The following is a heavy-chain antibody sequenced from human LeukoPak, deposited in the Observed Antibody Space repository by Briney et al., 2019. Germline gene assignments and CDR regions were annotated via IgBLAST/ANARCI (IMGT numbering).Heavy chain of an antibody. J-gene: IGHJ4*02. Sequence: PGRSLRLSCAASGFTFSNYAMHWVRQAPGKGLEWVAVVSYDGSNKYYADSVKGRFTISRDNSKNTLYLRMNSLRAEDAAVYYCATIGDRRSGELYRIDYWGQGTLVTVSS. CDR2: VSYDGSNK. D-gene: IGHD1-26*01. CDR3: ATIGDRRSGELYRIDY. CDR1: GFTFSNYA. V-gene: IGHV3-30-3*01.